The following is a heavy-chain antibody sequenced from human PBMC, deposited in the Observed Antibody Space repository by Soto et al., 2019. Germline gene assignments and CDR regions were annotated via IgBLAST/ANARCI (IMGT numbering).Heavy chain of an antibody. J-gene: IGHJ4*02. Sequence: EVQLVESGGGLVKPGGSLRLSCAASGVTFSNAWMNWVRQAPGKGLEWVGRIKSKTDGGTTDYAAPVKGRFTISRDDSRNTLYLQMNSLETEDTAVYYCAAVRGLNGVCYIGWWWGQGTLVTVSS. CDR3: AAVRGLNGVCYIGWW. D-gene: IGHD2-8*01. V-gene: IGHV3-15*07. CDR1: GVTFSNAW. CDR2: IKSKTDGGTT.